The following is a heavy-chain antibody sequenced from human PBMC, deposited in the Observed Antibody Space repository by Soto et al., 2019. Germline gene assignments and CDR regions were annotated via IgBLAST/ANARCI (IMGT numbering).Heavy chain of an antibody. J-gene: IGHJ6*02. CDR2: ISYDGSNK. Sequence: GGSLRLSCAASGFTFSNAWMSWVRQAPGKGLEWVAVISYDGSNKYYADSVKGRFTISRDNSKNTLYLQMNSLRAEDTAVYYCAKDRRAMVRAVYYYYGMDVWGQGTTVTVSS. CDR1: GFTFSNAW. CDR3: AKDRRAMVRAVYYYYGMDV. V-gene: IGHV3-30*18. D-gene: IGHD3-10*01.